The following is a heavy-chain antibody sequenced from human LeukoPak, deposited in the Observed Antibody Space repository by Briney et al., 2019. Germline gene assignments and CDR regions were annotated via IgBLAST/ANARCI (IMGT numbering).Heavy chain of an antibody. CDR3: ARTSPTSHFDF. V-gene: IGHV3-74*01. CDR2: INGDGSRS. CDR1: GFTFSTYW. D-gene: IGHD3-16*01. Sequence: GGSLRLSCAASGFTFSTYWLHWVRQAPGKGLVWVSRINGDGSRSNYADSVKGRFTISRDNARNTLYLQMNSLRAEDTALYYCARTSPTSHFDFWGQGTLVTVSS. J-gene: IGHJ4*02.